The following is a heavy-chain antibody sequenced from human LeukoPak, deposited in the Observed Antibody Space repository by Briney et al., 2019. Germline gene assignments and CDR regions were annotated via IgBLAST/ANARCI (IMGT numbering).Heavy chain of an antibody. D-gene: IGHD6-13*01. J-gene: IGHJ5*02. CDR3: ARPPGIAAAWFDP. CDR2: IDNSGST. V-gene: IGHV4-39*01. CDR1: GGSISSSSYN. Sequence: SETLSLTCSVSGGSISSSSYNWGWIRQPPGKGLEWIGNIDNSGSTYYNPSLKSRVTISVDTSKNQFSLKLSSVTNADTATYYCARPPGIAAAWFDPWGQGTLVSVSS.